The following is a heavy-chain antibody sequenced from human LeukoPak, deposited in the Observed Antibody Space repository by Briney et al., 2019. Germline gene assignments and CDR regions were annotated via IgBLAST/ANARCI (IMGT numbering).Heavy chain of an antibody. CDR1: GDSINSYY. J-gene: IGHJ4*01. CDR3: ARSADYFDNTGPHMMFDY. D-gene: IGHD3-22*01. Sequence: PSVTLALTCNVSGDSINSYYWSWIRQPSGKGLVWIGDIYYTGTTKYNPSLTSRVSMSVDTSKNQFSLKMNSVTAADTAVYHCARSADYFDNTGPHMMFDYWGHGSLVTVSS. V-gene: IGHV4-59*07. CDR2: IYYTGTT.